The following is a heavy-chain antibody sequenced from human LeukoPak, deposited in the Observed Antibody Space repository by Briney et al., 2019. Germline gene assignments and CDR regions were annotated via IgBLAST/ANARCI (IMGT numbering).Heavy chain of an antibody. V-gene: IGHV1-2*02. Sequence: ASAKVSCKASGYTFTGYYMHWVRQAPGQGLEWMGWINPNSGGTNYAQKFQGRVTMTRDTSISTAYMELSRLRSDDTAVYYCARYHSSTSSRFDPWGQGTLVTVSS. CDR3: ARYHSSTSSRFDP. CDR1: GYTFTGYY. D-gene: IGHD2-2*01. J-gene: IGHJ5*02. CDR2: INPNSGGT.